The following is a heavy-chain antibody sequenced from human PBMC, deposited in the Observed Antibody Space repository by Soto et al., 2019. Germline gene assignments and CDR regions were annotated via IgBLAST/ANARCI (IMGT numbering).Heavy chain of an antibody. D-gene: IGHD3-10*01. CDR2: INPNSGGT. V-gene: IGHV1-2*02. J-gene: IGHJ4*02. CDR1: GYTFTGYY. Sequence: ASVKVSCKASGYTFTGYYMHWVRQAPGQGLEWMGWINPNSGGTNYAQKFQGRVTMTRDTSISTAYMELSRLRSDDTAVYYCARVREAGLWFGELHYFDYWGQGTLVTVSS. CDR3: ARVREAGLWFGELHYFDY.